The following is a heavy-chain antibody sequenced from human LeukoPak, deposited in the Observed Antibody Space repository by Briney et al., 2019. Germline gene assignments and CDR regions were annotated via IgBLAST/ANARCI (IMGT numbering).Heavy chain of an antibody. CDR1: GFTFSSYD. CDR3: ARKNGLDY. J-gene: IGHJ4*02. V-gene: IGHV3-7*01. CDR2: IKQDGSEK. Sequence: PGGSLRLSCAASGFTFSSYDMSWVRQAPGKGLEWVANIKQDGSEKYYVDSVKGRFTISRDNAKNSLYLQMNSLRAEDTAVYYCARKNGLDYWGQGTLVTVSS.